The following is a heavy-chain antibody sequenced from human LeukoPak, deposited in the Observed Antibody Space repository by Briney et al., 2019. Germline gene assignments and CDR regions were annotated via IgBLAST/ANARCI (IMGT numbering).Heavy chain of an antibody. D-gene: IGHD3-10*01. CDR2: IYYSGST. J-gene: IGHJ4*02. CDR1: GVSISSYY. V-gene: IGHV4-59*01. CDR3: ARVGYYGSGSYSIVY. Sequence: PSETLSLTCTVSGVSISSYYWSWLRQPPGKGLEWLGYIYYSGSTNYNPSLKSRVTISVDTSKNQCSLKLSSVTAADTAVYYCARVGYYGSGSYSIVYWGQGTLVTVSS.